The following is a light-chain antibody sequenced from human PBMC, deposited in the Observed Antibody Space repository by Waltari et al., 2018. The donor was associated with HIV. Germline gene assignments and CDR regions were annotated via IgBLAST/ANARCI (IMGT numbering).Light chain of an antibody. CDR2: AVS. CDR3: CSYGGNYNVI. Sequence: QSALTPPRSVSGSPGPSVTSYCHMSSSAVGRFDHLCWDQRHPDRAPKLLVYAVSARPSGGPDRFSGSKSGNTASLTISGLQAEDEADYYCCSYGGNYNVIFGGGTKVTVL. V-gene: IGLV2-11*01. CDR1: SSAVGRFDH. J-gene: IGLJ2*01.